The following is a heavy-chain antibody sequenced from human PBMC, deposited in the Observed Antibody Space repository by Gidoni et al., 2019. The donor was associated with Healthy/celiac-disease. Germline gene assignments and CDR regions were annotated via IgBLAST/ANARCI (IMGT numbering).Heavy chain of an antibody. D-gene: IGHD1-26*01. V-gene: IGHV3-11*05. CDR2: ISSSSSYI. Sequence: QVQLVEYGGGLVKPGGSLRLSCAASGFTSSAYYMSWIRQAPGKGLEWVSYISSSSSYINYADSVKGRFTISRDNAKNSLYLQMNSLRAEDTAVYYCARGLSGSLPFDYWGQGTLVTVSS. J-gene: IGHJ4*02. CDR1: GFTSSAYY. CDR3: ARGLSGSLPFDY.